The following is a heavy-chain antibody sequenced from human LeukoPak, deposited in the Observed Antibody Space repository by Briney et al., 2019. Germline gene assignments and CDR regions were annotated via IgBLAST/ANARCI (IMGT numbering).Heavy chain of an antibody. D-gene: IGHD3-9*01. V-gene: IGHV7-4-1*02. J-gene: IGHJ5*02. Sequence: ASVKVSCKASGYTFTSYAMNWVRQAPGQGLEWMGWINTNTGNPTYAQGFTGRFVFSLDTSVSTAYLQISSLRAEDTAVYYCARDGGRYFDWSTPNWFDPWGQGTLVTVSS. CDR1: GYTFTSYA. CDR2: INTNTGNP. CDR3: ARDGGRYFDWSTPNWFDP.